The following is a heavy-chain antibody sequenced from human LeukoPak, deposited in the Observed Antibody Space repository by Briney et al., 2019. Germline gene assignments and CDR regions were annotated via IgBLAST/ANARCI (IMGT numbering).Heavy chain of an antibody. CDR1: GGSISTYS. J-gene: IGHJ3*02. V-gene: IGHV4-4*07. CDR3: AREGSAFDI. Sequence: TSKTLSLTCTVSGGSISTYSWNWIRQPAGKGLEWIGRIFASGTTKYNPSLKSRVTMSVETSKNQFSLKLSSVTAADTAVYYCAREGSAFDIWGQGTMVTVSS. CDR2: IFASGTT.